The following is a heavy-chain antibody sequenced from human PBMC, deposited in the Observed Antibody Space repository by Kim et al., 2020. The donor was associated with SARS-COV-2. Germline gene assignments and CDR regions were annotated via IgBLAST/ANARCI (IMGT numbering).Heavy chain of an antibody. CDR1: GFTFSSYG. J-gene: IGHJ4*02. Sequence: GGSLRLSCAASGFTFSSYGMHWVRQAPGKGLEWVAVISYDGSNKYYADSVKGRFTISRDNSKNTLYLQMNSLRAEDTAVYYCAKATKAHTKLRFLEWLLFSPADYWGQGTLVTVSS. CDR2: ISYDGSNK. D-gene: IGHD3-3*01. CDR3: AKATKAHTKLRFLEWLLFSPADY. V-gene: IGHV3-30*18.